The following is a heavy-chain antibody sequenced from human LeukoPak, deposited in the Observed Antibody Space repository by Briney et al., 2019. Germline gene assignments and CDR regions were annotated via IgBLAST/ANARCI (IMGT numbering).Heavy chain of an antibody. CDR1: GYTFTSYG. J-gene: IGHJ6*02. CDR2: ISAYNGNT. CDR3: ARDSRINYYGSGSYYPSSYYYYYGMDV. D-gene: IGHD3-10*01. V-gene: IGHV1-18*01. Sequence: ASVKVSCKASGYTFTSYGISWVRQAPGQGLEWMGWISAYNGNTNYAQKLQGRVTMTTDTSTSTAYMELRSLRSDDTAVYYCARDSRINYYGSGSYYPSSYYYYYGMDVWGQGTTVTVSS.